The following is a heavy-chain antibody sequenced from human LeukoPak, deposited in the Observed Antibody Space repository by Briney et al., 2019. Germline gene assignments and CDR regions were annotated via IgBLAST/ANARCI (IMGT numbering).Heavy chain of an antibody. V-gene: IGHV5-51*01. CDR1: GYTFTNFW. J-gene: IGHJ3*02. CDR3: ARHQKIAQFDAFDI. D-gene: IGHD2-21*01. CDR2: IYPGDSDT. Sequence: GESLKISCKGSGYTFTNFWIGWVRQMPGKGLEWMGIIYPGDSDTRYNPSFQGQVTISADKSISTAYLQWSSLKASDTAMYYCARHQKIAQFDAFDIWGQGTMVTVSS.